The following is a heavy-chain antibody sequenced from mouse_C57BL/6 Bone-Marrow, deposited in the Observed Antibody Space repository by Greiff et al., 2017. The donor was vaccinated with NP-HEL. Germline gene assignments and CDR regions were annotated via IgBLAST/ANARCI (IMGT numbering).Heavy chain of an antibody. J-gene: IGHJ3*01. CDR2: IDPENGDT. CDR1: GFNIKDDY. CDR3: TTDYGAGFAY. V-gene: IGHV14-4*01. D-gene: IGHD2-4*01. Sequence: VQLQQPGAELVRPGASVKLSCTASGFNIKDDYMHWVKQRPEQGLEWIGWIDPENGDTEYASKFQGKATITADTSSNTAYMQLSSLTSEDTADYYCTTDYGAGFAYGGQGTLVTVSA.